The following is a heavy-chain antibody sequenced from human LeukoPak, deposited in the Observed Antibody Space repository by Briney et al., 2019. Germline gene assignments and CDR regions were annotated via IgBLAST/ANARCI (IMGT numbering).Heavy chain of an antibody. CDR1: GFTFKTYG. V-gene: IGHV3-30*02. D-gene: IGHD6-19*01. CDR3: ARPETSGWYCKD. J-gene: IGHJ4*02. CDR2: IRNDGGKK. Sequence: GGSLRLSCAASGFTFKTYGMHWVRQAPGKGLEWVAFIRNDGGKKDYEDSVRGRFTISRDNSKNTLYLQMNSLRAKDTAVYYCARPETSGWYCKDWGQGTLVTVSS.